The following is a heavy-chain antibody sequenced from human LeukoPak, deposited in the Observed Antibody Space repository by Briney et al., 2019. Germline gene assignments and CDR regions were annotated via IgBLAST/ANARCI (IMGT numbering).Heavy chain of an antibody. D-gene: IGHD1-1*01. CDR3: ARDVGNWNDGDF. CDR1: GGSVSVYY. Sequence: SETLSLTCTVSGGSVSVYYWSWIRQPAGKGLEWIGLISTRGTTSYNPSLRSRVTMSLDTSRNQFSLKLASVTAADTAVYYCARDVGNWNDGDFWGQGTLVTVSS. CDR2: ISTRGTT. V-gene: IGHV4-4*07. J-gene: IGHJ4*02.